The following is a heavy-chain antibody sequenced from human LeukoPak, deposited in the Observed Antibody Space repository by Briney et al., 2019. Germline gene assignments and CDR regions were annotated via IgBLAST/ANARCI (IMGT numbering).Heavy chain of an antibody. CDR2: ISYDGSNK. CDR3: ARVSCSSTSCYDPGYWFDP. D-gene: IGHD2-2*01. CDR1: GFTFSSYA. Sequence: GGSLRLSCAASGFTFSSYAMHWVRQAPGKGLEWVAVISYDGSNKYYAGSVKGRFTISRDNSKNTLYLRMNSLRAEDTAVYYCARVSCSSTSCYDPGYWFDPWGQGTLVTVSS. V-gene: IGHV3-30-3*01. J-gene: IGHJ5*02.